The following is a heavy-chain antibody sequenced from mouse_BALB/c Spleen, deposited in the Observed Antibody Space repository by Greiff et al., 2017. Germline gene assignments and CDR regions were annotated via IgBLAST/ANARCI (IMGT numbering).Heavy chain of an antibody. D-gene: IGHD2-1*01. V-gene: IGHV5-6-4*01. J-gene: IGHJ4*01. CDR1: GFTFSSYT. Sequence: EVQLVESGGGLVKPGGSLKLSCAASGFTFSSYTMSWVRQTPEKRLEWVATISSGGSYTYYPDSVKGRFTIYRDNAKNTLYLQMSSLKSEDTAMYYCTRDRDGNYVYAIDYWGQGTSVTGSS. CDR3: TRDRDGNYVYAIDY. CDR2: ISSGGSYT.